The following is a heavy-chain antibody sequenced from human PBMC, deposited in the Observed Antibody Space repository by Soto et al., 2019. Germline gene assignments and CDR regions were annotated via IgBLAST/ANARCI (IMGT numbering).Heavy chain of an antibody. D-gene: IGHD3-10*01. Sequence: QVQLVQSGAEVKKPGSSVKVSCKASGGTFSSYTISWVRQAPGQGLEWMGRIIPILGIANYAQKFQGRVTITADKSTSTAYTELSSLRSEDTAVYYCARGMVRGRSDYWGQGTLVTVSS. CDR1: GGTFSSYT. J-gene: IGHJ4*02. CDR3: ARGMVRGRSDY. CDR2: IIPILGIA. V-gene: IGHV1-69*02.